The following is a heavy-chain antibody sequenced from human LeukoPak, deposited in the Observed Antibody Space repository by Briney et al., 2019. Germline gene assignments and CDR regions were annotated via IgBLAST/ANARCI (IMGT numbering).Heavy chain of an antibody. V-gene: IGHV4-59*01. J-gene: IGHJ3*02. Sequence: PSETLSLTCTVSGGSISSYYWSWIRQPPGKGLEWIGYIYYSGSTNYNPSLKSRVTISVDTSKNQFSLKLSSVTAADTAMYYCARGESSSGYPTHAFDIWGQGTMVTVSS. CDR3: ARGESSSGYPTHAFDI. CDR2: IYYSGST. D-gene: IGHD3-22*01. CDR1: GGSISSYY.